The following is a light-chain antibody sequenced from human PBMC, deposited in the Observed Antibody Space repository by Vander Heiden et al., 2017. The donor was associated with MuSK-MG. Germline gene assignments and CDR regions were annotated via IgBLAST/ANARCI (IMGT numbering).Light chain of an antibody. V-gene: IGKV3-20*01. CDR3: QQYGNTPLIT. Sequence: EILLTQSPATLPLSPGERATLSCRASQSVSNYYYAWCSQKPGQAPRLLIYGASSRPPGIPERFRGSRCGPDFTPTISRREPEDFAVYYCQQYGNTPLITFGRGTKVDIK. J-gene: IGKJ3*01. CDR1: QSVSNYY. CDR2: GAS.